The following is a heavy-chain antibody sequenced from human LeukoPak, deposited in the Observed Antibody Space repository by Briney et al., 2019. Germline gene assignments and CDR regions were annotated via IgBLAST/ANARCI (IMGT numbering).Heavy chain of an antibody. V-gene: IGHV3-23*01. J-gene: IGHJ4*02. CDR2: ISGSGGTT. Sequence: GGSLRLSCAASGFTFSSYAMSWVRQAPGKGLEWVSGISGSGGTTYYADSVKGPFTISRDNSKNTLYLQMNSLRAEDPAVYYCAKSPTPGIAVTGRYFGYWGQGTLVTVSS. CDR1: GFTFSSYA. CDR3: AKSPTPGIAVTGRYFGY. D-gene: IGHD6-19*01.